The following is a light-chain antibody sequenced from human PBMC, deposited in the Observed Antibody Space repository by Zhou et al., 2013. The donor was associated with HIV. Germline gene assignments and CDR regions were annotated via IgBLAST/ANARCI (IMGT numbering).Light chain of an antibody. CDR3: QQYYTYPIA. V-gene: IGKV1-27*01. CDR2: LAS. CDR1: QDISNH. Sequence: DIQMTQSPPTLSASVGDRVTITCRASQDISNHLAWYQQQPGKVPKMLIYLASTLQSGVPSRFTGSGSGTKFTLTISSLQPDDFATYYCQQYYTYPIAFGQGTRLEIK. J-gene: IGKJ5*01.